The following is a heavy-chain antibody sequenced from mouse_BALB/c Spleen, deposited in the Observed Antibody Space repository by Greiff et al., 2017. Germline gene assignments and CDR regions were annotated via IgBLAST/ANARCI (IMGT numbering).Heavy chain of an antibody. D-gene: IGHD2-1*01. J-gene: IGHJ2*01. Sequence: EVKVEESGPGLVKPSQSLSLTCTVTGYSITSDYAWNWIRQFPGNKLEWMGYISYSGSTSYNPSLKSRISITRDTSKNQFFLQLNSVTTEDTATYYCAYGNLDYWGQGTTLTVSS. CDR2: ISYSGST. CDR1: GYSITSDYA. V-gene: IGHV3-2*02. CDR3: AYGNLDY.